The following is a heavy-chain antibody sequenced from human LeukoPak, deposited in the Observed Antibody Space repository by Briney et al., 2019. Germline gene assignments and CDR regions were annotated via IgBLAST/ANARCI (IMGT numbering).Heavy chain of an antibody. V-gene: IGHV3-7*03. D-gene: IGHD6-13*01. CDR2: IKQDGSEK. CDR1: GFTFSSYW. CDR3: AKVTGSIAAAGLDY. J-gene: IGHJ4*02. Sequence: GGSLRLSCAASGFTFSSYWMSWVRQAPGKGLEWVANIKQDGSEKYYVDSVKGRFTISRDNAKNSLYLQMNSLRAEDTAVYYCAKVTGSIAAAGLDYWGQGTLVTVSS.